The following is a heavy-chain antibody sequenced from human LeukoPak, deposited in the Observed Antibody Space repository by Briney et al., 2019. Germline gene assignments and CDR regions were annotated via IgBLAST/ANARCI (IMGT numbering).Heavy chain of an antibody. Sequence: PGGSLRLSCAASGFTFSSYWMSWVRQAPGKGLEWVSSISGDSIYILYADSLKGRFTISRDNAKNSLYLQMNSLRAEDTAVYYCARRIGSGSPFDYWGQGTLVTVSS. CDR3: ARRIGSGSPFDY. D-gene: IGHD3-10*01. J-gene: IGHJ4*02. V-gene: IGHV3-21*01. CDR1: GFTFSSYW. CDR2: ISGDSIYI.